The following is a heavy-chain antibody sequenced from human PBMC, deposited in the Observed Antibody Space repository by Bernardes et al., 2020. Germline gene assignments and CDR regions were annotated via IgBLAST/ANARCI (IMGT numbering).Heavy chain of an antibody. V-gene: IGHV3-53*01. CDR2: IYSGGDT. D-gene: IGHD6-19*01. CDR1: GFIVSSNF. CDR3: ARENTLRGWRWIDY. Sequence: GVSLRLACAASGFIVSSNFMSWVRQAPGKGLEWVSVIYSGGDTYYADSVKGRFTISRDKSKNTLYLQMNGLRAEDTAVYYCARENTLRGWRWIDYWGQGTLVTVSS. J-gene: IGHJ4*02.